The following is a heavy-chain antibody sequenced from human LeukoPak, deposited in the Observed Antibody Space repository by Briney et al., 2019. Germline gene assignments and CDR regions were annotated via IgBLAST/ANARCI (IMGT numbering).Heavy chain of an antibody. CDR2: IYHSGST. CDR3: ARDYHGDLATLSWYFDL. Sequence: SGTLSLTCAVSGGSISSSNWWSGVRPPPGKGLEWIGEIYHSGSTNYNPSLKSRVTISVDKSKNQFSLKLSSVTAADTAVYYCARDYHGDLATLSWYFDLWGRGTLVTVSS. D-gene: IGHD4-17*01. V-gene: IGHV4-4*02. CDR1: GGSISSSNW. J-gene: IGHJ2*01.